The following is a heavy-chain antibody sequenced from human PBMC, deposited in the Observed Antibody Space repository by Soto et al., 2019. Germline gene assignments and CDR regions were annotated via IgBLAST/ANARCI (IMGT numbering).Heavy chain of an antibody. J-gene: IGHJ1*01. Sequence: QVQLQQWGAGLLKPSETLSLTCAVYGGTISGYSWTWFRQPPGKGLEWIGDINHSGSTNYNPSLKSRVTISVDTSKNQFSLKVTSVTAADTAVYYSARGEGGFQHWGQGTLVTVSS. CDR1: GGTISGYS. CDR3: ARGEGGFQH. V-gene: IGHV4-34*01. CDR2: INHSGST.